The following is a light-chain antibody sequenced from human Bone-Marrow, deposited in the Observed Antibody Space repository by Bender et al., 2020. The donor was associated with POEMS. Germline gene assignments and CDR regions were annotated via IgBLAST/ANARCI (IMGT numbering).Light chain of an antibody. J-gene: IGLJ2*01. Sequence: QSALTQPASVSESPGQSITISCTGTSSDVGGYFLVSWYQQHPGKAPKLIIYEVSKRPSGVSNRFSGSKSGHAASLTISGLQTEDEAAYYCSSYTRSSTLVVFGGGTKLTVL. CDR1: SSDVGGYFL. CDR2: EVS. CDR3: SSYTRSSTLVV. V-gene: IGLV2-14*02.